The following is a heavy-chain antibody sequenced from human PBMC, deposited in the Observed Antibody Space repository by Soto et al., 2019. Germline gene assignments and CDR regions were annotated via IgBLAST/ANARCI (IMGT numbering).Heavy chain of an antibody. CDR1: GFTFRNFD. CDR3: VRGQEVGDYFFDS. J-gene: IGHJ4*02. CDR2: VGTIGDT. D-gene: IGHD2-21*01. Sequence: LRLSCSASGFTFRNFDFHWVRQPTGKGLEWVATVGTIGDTYYAVSVKGRFTVSRENAKTSVFLQMNSLRVADTAVYFCVRGQEVGDYFFDSWGQGTPVTVSS. V-gene: IGHV3-13*01.